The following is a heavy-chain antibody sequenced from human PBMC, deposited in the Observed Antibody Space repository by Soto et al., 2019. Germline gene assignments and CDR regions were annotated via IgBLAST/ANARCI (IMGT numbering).Heavy chain of an antibody. Sequence: QVHLVQSGTEVKEPGASVKVSCKASASTFTGYTINWVRQAPGQGLEWMGWISTFNGNTKYAGNFEGRVAMATSTSTTTAYMELSILTFVDTSVYFCARGTVTSGRWFGPWGPGTLVSVSS. CDR2: ISTFNGNT. CDR3: ARGTVTSGRWFGP. J-gene: IGHJ5*02. V-gene: IGHV1-18*04. D-gene: IGHD1-7*01. CDR1: ASTFTGYT.